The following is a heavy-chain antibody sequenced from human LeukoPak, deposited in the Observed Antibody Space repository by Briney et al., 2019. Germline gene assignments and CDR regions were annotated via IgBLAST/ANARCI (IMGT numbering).Heavy chain of an antibody. D-gene: IGHD6-19*01. Sequence: ASVKVSCKASGGTFSSYAISWVRQAPGQGVEWMGRIIPILGIANYAQKFQGRVTITADKSTSTAYMELSSLRSEDTAVYYCARVSSSSGYSSGWADYWGQGTLVTVSS. CDR2: IIPILGIA. CDR1: GGTFSSYA. J-gene: IGHJ4*02. CDR3: ARVSSSSGYSSGWADY. V-gene: IGHV1-69*04.